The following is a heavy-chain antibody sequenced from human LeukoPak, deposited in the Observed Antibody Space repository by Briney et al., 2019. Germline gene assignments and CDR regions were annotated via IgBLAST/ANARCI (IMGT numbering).Heavy chain of an antibody. Sequence: ASVKVSCKASGYTFTGYYMHWVRQAPGQGLEWMGWINPNSGGTNYAQKFQGRVTMTRDTSISTAYMELSRLRSDDTAVYYCARDHWGSGGLPHDYWGQGTLVTVSS. D-gene: IGHD3-10*01. CDR3: ARDHWGSGGLPHDY. V-gene: IGHV1-2*02. CDR1: GYTFTGYY. J-gene: IGHJ4*02. CDR2: INPNSGGT.